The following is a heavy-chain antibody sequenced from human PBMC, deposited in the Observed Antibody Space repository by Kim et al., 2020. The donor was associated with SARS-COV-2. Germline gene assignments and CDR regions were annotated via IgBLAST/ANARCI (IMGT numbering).Heavy chain of an antibody. Sequence: YAQKFQGRVTMTRDTSTSTVYMELSSLRSEDTAVYYCATPRYSSRRYFDYWGQGTLVTVSS. V-gene: IGHV1-46*03. J-gene: IGHJ4*02. D-gene: IGHD6-19*01. CDR3: ATPRYSSRRYFDY.